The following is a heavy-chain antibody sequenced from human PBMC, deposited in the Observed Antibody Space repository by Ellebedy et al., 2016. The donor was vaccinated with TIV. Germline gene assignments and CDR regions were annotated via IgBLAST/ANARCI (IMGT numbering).Heavy chain of an antibody. CDR3: AKVGTYLGFDY. Sequence: GGSLRLXCAASGFTFSSYVMSWVRQAPGKGLEWVSAISGSGVGTYYADSVKGRFTISRDNSKNTLYLQMNSLRAEDTAVYYCAKVGTYLGFDYWGQGTLVTVSS. CDR1: GFTFSSYV. J-gene: IGHJ4*02. D-gene: IGHD3-10*01. CDR2: ISGSGVGT. V-gene: IGHV3-23*01.